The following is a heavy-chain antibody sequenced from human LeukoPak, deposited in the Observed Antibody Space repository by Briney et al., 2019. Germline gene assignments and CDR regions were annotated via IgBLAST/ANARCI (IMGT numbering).Heavy chain of an antibody. CDR3: AVNYDFWSGYYTDLDY. V-gene: IGHV1-2*02. CDR2: INPSSGGI. Sequence: VASVKVSCKASGYTFTGYYMHWVRQAPGQGLEWMGWINPSSGGINYAQKFQGRVTMTRDTSISTAYMELSRLRSDDTAVYYCAVNYDFWSGYYTDLDYWGQGTLVTVSS. D-gene: IGHD3-3*01. J-gene: IGHJ4*02. CDR1: GYTFTGYY.